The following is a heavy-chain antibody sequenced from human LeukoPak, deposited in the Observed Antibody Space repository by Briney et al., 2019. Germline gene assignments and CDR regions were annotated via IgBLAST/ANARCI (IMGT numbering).Heavy chain of an antibody. Sequence: PGGSLTLSCAASEFTFGDYDMSWVRQTLGKGLEWVSSISGDGLGTWYADSVRGRFTISRDNAKNSLYLQMNSLRDEDTAVYYCARGDYSSGWYWYAFDIWGQGTTVTVSS. J-gene: IGHJ3*02. CDR3: ARGDYSSGWYWYAFDI. CDR2: ISGDGLGT. CDR1: EFTFGDYD. V-gene: IGHV3-23*01. D-gene: IGHD6-19*01.